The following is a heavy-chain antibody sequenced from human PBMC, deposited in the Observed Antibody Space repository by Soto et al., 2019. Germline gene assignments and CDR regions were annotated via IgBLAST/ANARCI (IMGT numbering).Heavy chain of an antibody. J-gene: IGHJ5*01. Sequence: EVQLLESGGGLVQPGGSLRLSCAASGFSFRSYAMNWVRQAPGKGLEWVSNITGSGDSTYYEDSVKGRFTISRDNSRNTLYVQINSLRAEDTAVYYCARGRGWFDSWGQGTLVTVSS. V-gene: IGHV3-23*01. CDR2: ITGSGDST. CDR3: ARGRGWFDS. CDR1: GFSFRSYA.